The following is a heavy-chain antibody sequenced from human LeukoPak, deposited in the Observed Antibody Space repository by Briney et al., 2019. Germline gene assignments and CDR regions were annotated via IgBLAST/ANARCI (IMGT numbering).Heavy chain of an antibody. D-gene: IGHD1-7*01. J-gene: IGHJ4*02. V-gene: IGHV4-39*01. CDR3: ARQNYAAATIKY. CDR2: INHRGRT. Sequence: PSETLSLTCTVSGGGISSGSYDWSWIRQPPGKGLEWIGEINHRGRTNYNPSLKSPVTVSVDTSKNQFSLQLSSVTAAHTAVYYCARQNYAAATIKYWGQGTLLTVSS. CDR1: GGGISSGSYD.